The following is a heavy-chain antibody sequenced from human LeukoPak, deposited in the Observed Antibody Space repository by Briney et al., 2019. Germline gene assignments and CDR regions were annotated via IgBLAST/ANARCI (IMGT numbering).Heavy chain of an antibody. CDR2: IRGDGGST. V-gene: IGHV3-43*02. D-gene: IGHD1-26*01. J-gene: IGHJ5*02. CDR3: AKDKYSGSFDL. CDR1: GFTFDDFA. Sequence: GGSLRLSCVASGFTFDDFAMHWVRQAPGRGLEWVSLIRGDGGSTYYADSVKGRFTISRDNSKNSLYLQMNSLRTEDTALYYCAKDKYSGSFDLWGQGTLVTVSS.